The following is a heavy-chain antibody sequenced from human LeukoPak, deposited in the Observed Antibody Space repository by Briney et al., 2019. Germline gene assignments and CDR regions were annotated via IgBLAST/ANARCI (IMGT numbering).Heavy chain of an antibody. D-gene: IGHD2-21*01. CDR3: AKDLFPDDY. CDR2: SGDKANSYTT. J-gene: IGHJ4*02. CDR1: GFTFSDYY. Sequence: PGGSLRLSCTASGFTFSDYYMGWVRQAPGKGLEWVGRSGDKANSYTTQYAASVKGRFTISRDDSKNSLYLQMNSLRAEDTAVYYCAKDLFPDDYWGQGTLVTVSS. V-gene: IGHV3-72*01.